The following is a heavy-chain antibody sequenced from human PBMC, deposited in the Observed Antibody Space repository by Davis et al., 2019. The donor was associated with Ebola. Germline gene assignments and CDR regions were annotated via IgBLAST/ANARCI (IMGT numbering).Heavy chain of an antibody. D-gene: IGHD3-22*01. CDR2: ISAYNGNT. CDR1: GYTFTSYG. V-gene: IGHV1-18*04. J-gene: IGHJ4*02. CDR3: ARGPLGLIVVLIPDY. Sequence: ASVTVSCKASGYTFTSYGISWVRQAPGQGLEWMGWISAYNGNTNYAQKLQGRVTMTTDTSTSTAYMELSSLRSEDTAVYYCARGPLGLIVVLIPDYWGQGTLVTVSS.